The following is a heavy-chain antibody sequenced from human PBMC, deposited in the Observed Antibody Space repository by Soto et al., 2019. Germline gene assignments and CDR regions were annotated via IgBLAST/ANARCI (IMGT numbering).Heavy chain of an antibody. V-gene: IGHV1-24*01. J-gene: IGHJ3*02. CDR2: FDPEDGET. Sequence: ASVKVSCKVSGYTLTEFSMHWVRQAPGKGLEWMGGFDPEDGETIYAQKFQGRVTMTEDTSTDTAYMELSSLRSEDTAVYYCATDAPYTYCSGGSCYFRPGENAFDIWGQGTMVTVSS. CDR3: ATDAPYTYCSGGSCYFRPGENAFDI. D-gene: IGHD2-15*01. CDR1: GYTLTEFS.